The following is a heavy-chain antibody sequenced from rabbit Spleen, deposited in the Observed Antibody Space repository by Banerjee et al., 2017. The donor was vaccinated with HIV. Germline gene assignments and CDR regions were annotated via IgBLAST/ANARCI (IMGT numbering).Heavy chain of an antibody. CDR3: ARDLTGVIGWNFGW. D-gene: IGHD1-1*01. CDR1: GFTLSSYY. CDR2: IEPIFGST. J-gene: IGHJ4*01. V-gene: IGHV1S7*01. Sequence: QLTEIGGGLVQPGGSLKLSCKASGFTLSSYYMNWVHQAPGKGLEWIGYIEPIFGSTYYASWVNGRFTISSHNAQNTLYLQLNSLTAADTATYFCARDLTGVIGWNFGWWGQGTLVTVS.